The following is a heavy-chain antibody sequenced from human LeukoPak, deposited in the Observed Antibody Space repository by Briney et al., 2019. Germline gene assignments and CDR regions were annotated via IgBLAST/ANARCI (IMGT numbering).Heavy chain of an antibody. CDR1: GYTFTSYD. CDR3: ARWGGSNFYDSSGYVDY. D-gene: IGHD3-22*01. V-gene: IGHV1-8*01. J-gene: IGHJ4*02. Sequence: ASVKVSCKASGYTFTSYDINWVRQATGQGLEWMGWMNPKSGNTGPAQKFQGRVIMTRNTSISTAYMELSSLKSEDTAVYYCARWGGSNFYDSSGYVDYWGQGTLVTVSS. CDR2: MNPKSGNT.